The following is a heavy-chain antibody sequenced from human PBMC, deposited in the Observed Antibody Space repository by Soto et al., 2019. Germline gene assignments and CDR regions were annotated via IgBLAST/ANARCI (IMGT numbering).Heavy chain of an antibody. CDR2: IYWDDDK. D-gene: IGHD6-19*01. Sequence: SGPTLVNPTQTLTLACTFSGFSLNTSGVGVGWISQPPGKALEWLALIYWDDDKRYSPSLKSRPTITKDTSKNQVVLTMTNMDPVDTATYYCAHGRSGWRNFDYWGQGTLVTVSS. CDR1: GFSLNTSGVG. J-gene: IGHJ4*02. CDR3: AHGRSGWRNFDY. V-gene: IGHV2-5*02.